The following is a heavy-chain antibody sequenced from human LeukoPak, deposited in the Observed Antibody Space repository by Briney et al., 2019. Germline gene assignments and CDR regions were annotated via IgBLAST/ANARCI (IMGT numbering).Heavy chain of an antibody. V-gene: IGHV4-4*07. CDR1: AASISSYY. Sequence: LSQTLSLTCTVSAASISSYYWSWIRQPAGKGLEWIGRIYTIGRTNYNPSLKSRVTMSVDTSKNQFSLKLSSVTAADTAVYYCARDGSGCSGGSCYSALNWFDPWGQGTLVTVSS. CDR3: ARDGSGCSGGSCYSALNWFDP. D-gene: IGHD2-15*01. J-gene: IGHJ5*02. CDR2: IYTIGRT.